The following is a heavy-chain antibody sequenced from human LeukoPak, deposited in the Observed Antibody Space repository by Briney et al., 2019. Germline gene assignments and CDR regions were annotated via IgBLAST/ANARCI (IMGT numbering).Heavy chain of an antibody. V-gene: IGHV1-69*13. CDR3: ATGKGYCSSTSCYVEY. D-gene: IGHD2-2*01. CDR1: GGTFSSYA. Sequence: SVKVSCKASGGTFSSYAISWVRQAPGQGLEWMGRIIPIFGTANYAQKLQGRVTITADESTSTAYMELSSLRSEDTAVYYCATGKGYCSSTSCYVEYWGQGTLVTVSS. CDR2: IIPIFGTA. J-gene: IGHJ4*02.